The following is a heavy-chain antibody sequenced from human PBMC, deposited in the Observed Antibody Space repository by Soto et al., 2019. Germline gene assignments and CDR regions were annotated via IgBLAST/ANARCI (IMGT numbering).Heavy chain of an antibody. CDR2: ITGSGGST. D-gene: IGHD2-21*02. V-gene: IGHV3-23*01. J-gene: IGHJ4*02. CDR1: GFTFSNYA. CDR3: ELLAYCGGDCYSSDLDH. Sequence: PGGSLRLSCVASGFTFSNYAMSWVLQAPGKGLEWVSAITGSGGSTYYADSVKGRFTISRDNSKNTLHLQMNSVRGEDTAVYYCELLAYCGGDCYSSDLDHWGQGTLVTVSS.